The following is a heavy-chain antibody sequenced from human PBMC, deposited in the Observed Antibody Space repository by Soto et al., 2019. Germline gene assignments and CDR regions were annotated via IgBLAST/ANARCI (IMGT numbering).Heavy chain of an antibody. CDR1: GGSISSNNYY. D-gene: IGHD4-17*01. Sequence: SETLSLTCTVSGGSISSNNYYWAWIRQPPGKGLEWIGSIYYSGSTNYSPSLKSRVTISVDRSKNQFSLKLSSVTASYTAVYYCARGMTTVTTFDYWGQGTLVTVSS. J-gene: IGHJ4*02. CDR3: ARGMTTVTTFDY. CDR2: IYYSGST. V-gene: IGHV4-39*07.